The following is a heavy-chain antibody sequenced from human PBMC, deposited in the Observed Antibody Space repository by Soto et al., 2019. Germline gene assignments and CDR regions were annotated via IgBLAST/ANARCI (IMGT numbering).Heavy chain of an antibody. CDR3: ARDEQQWRGFDC. Sequence: SETLSLTCTVSGGSISSYYWTWIRQPAGKGLEWIGRIYSSGSTNYNPSLKSRVTMSVDTSKNQSSLKLSSVTAADTAVYYCARDEQQWRGFDCWGQGTLVTVSS. CDR2: IYSSGST. V-gene: IGHV4-4*07. D-gene: IGHD6-19*01. J-gene: IGHJ4*02. CDR1: GGSISSYY.